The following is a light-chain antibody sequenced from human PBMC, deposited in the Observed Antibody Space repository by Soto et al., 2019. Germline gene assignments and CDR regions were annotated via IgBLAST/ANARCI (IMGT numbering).Light chain of an antibody. CDR2: AAS. Sequence: IQFTQSPSSLSASVGDRVTITCRASQGISSYLAWYQQKPGKAPKLLIYAASTLQSGVPSRFSGSGSGTDFTLTIRSLQPEDFATYYCQQLNSYPRTFGGGTKVDIK. CDR1: QGISSY. CDR3: QQLNSYPRT. V-gene: IGKV1-9*01. J-gene: IGKJ4*01.